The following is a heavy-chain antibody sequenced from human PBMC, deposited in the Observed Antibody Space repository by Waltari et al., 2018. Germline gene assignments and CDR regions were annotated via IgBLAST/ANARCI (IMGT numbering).Heavy chain of an antibody. V-gene: IGHV4-59*01. J-gene: IGHJ4*02. Sequence: QVQLQESGPGLVKPSETLSLTCTVSGDSIRTYYWSWIRQPPGKGLEWIGYIFYTGSTYYNPSLKSRVTISVDTSKNQFSLKLSSVTAADTAVYYCARDMGYFDYWGQGTLVTVSS. CDR3: ARDMGYFDY. D-gene: IGHD3-10*01. CDR2: IFYTGST. CDR1: GDSIRTYY.